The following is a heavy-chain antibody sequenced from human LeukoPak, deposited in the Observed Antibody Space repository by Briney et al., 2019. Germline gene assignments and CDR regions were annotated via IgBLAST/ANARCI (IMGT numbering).Heavy chain of an antibody. CDR1: GYTFTSYD. CDR3: ASNPALGYSYGYDAFDI. CDR2: MNPNSGNT. V-gene: IGHV1-8*01. Sequence: ASVKVSCKASGYTFTSYDINWVRQATGQGLEWMGWMNPNSGNTGYAQKFQGRVTMTRNTSISTAYMELSSLRSEDTAVYYCASNPALGYSYGYDAFDIWGQGTMVTVSS. D-gene: IGHD5-18*01. J-gene: IGHJ3*02.